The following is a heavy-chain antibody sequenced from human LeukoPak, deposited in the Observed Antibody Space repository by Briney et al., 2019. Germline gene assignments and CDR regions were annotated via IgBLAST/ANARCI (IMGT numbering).Heavy chain of an antibody. D-gene: IGHD2-15*01. CDR2: IYPGDSDT. CDR1: GYSFATYW. Sequence: GESLKISCKGSGYSFATYWIGWVRQMPGKGLDWMGIIYPGDSDTTYSPSFEGQVTISVDKSISTAYLQWSSLKASDTAMYYCARVHDSGGSRDLDYWGQGTLVTVSS. CDR3: ARVHDSGGSRDLDY. V-gene: IGHV5-51*01. J-gene: IGHJ4*02.